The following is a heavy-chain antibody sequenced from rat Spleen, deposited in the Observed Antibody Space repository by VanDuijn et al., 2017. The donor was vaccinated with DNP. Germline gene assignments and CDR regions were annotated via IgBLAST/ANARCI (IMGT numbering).Heavy chain of an antibody. Sequence: EVQLVESGGGLVQPGRSLKLSCAASGFTFSDYAMAWVRQAPGKGLEWIGEINKDSRTIKYAPSLKDKFTVSRDNAQNTLYLQVNKVESEDTAIYYCVREKFGVDYWGQGVTVTVSS. CDR1: GFTFSDYA. CDR3: VREKFGVDY. CDR2: INKDSRTI. D-gene: IGHD4-3*01. V-gene: IGHV4-2*01. J-gene: IGHJ2*01.